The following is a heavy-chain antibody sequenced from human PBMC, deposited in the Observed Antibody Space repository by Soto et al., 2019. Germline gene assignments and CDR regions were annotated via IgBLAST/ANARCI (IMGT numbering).Heavy chain of an antibody. D-gene: IGHD1-1*01. CDR3: ARAAGTTGRRSDAFDI. V-gene: IGHV4-39*01. Sequence: SETLSLTCTVSGGSISSSSYYWGWIRQPPGKGLEWIGSIYYSGSTYYNPSLKSRVTISVDTSKNQFSLKLSSVTAADTAVYYCARAAGTTGRRSDAFDIWGQGTMVTVSS. J-gene: IGHJ3*02. CDR2: IYYSGST. CDR1: GGSISSSSYY.